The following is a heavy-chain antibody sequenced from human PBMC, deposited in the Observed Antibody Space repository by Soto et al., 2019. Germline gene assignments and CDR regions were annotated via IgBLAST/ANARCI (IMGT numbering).Heavy chain of an antibody. Sequence: SETLSLTCCVSDDSINSDEYYWGWIRQPPGKGLEWIGYIYYSGSTYYNPSLKSRVTISVDTSKNQFSLKLSSVTAADTAVYYCASPRVDYYDSSGYLPLYYWGQGTLVTVSS. CDR1: DDSINSDEYY. CDR2: IYYSGST. CDR3: ASPRVDYYDSSGYLPLYY. J-gene: IGHJ4*02. D-gene: IGHD3-22*01. V-gene: IGHV4-30-4*08.